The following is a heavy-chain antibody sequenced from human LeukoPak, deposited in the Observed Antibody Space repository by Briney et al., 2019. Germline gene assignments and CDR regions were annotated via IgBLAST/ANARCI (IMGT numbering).Heavy chain of an antibody. Sequence: GRSLRLSCAASGFTFDDYAMHWVRQAPGKGLEWVSGISWNSGSIGYADSVKGRFTISRDNAKNSLYLQMNSLRAEDMALYYCAKGGYSYGDLEGYFDYWDQGTLVTVSS. CDR1: GFTFDDYA. J-gene: IGHJ4*02. V-gene: IGHV3-9*03. CDR3: AKGGYSYGDLEGYFDY. D-gene: IGHD5-18*01. CDR2: ISWNSGSI.